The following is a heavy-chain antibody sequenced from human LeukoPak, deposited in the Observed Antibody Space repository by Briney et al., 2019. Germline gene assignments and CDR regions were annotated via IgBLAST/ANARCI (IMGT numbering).Heavy chain of an antibody. V-gene: IGHV3-11*01. J-gene: IGHJ4*02. CDR2: ISPNDVNR. Sequence: PGGCLRLSCVGAGSNFSDYYMSWIRQAPGRGLEWISYISPNDVNRYYVDAVKGRFTVSRDNAKNSLFLQMKSLRVEDTAMYYWAGSGSPGDYWGQGTLVTVSS. CDR3: AGSGSPGDY. CDR1: GSNFSDYY. D-gene: IGHD3-10*01.